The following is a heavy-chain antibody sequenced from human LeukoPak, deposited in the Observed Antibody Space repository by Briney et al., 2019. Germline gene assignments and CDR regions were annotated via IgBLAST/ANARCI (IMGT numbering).Heavy chain of an antibody. V-gene: IGHV3-33*01. Sequence: HPGGSLRLSCAASGFIFNSYGMHWVRQAPGKGLEWVAVTWYDGNKRYHAESVKGRFTISRDNSKNTLYLQMNSLRVEDTAVYYCARDRGRYNSGSILDYWGQGTQVTVSS. CDR3: ARDRGRYNSGSILDY. CDR1: GFIFNSYG. J-gene: IGHJ4*02. CDR2: TWYDGNKR. D-gene: IGHD3-10*01.